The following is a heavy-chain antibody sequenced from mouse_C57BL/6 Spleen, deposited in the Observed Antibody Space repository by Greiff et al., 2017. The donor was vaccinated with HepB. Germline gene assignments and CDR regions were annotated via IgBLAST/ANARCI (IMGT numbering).Heavy chain of an antibody. Sequence: QVQLQQPGAELVKPGASVKMSCKASGYTFTSYWITWVKQRPGQGLEWIGDIYPGSGSTNYNEKFKSKATLTVDTSAITAYMQLSSLTSEDSAVYYCARPLYGSYAMDYWGQGTSVTVSS. J-gene: IGHJ4*01. CDR3: ARPLYGSYAMDY. D-gene: IGHD1-1*01. CDR1: GYTFTSYW. V-gene: IGHV1-55*01. CDR2: IYPGSGST.